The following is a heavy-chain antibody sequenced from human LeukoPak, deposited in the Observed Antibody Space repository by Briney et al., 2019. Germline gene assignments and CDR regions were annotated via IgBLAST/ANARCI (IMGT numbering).Heavy chain of an antibody. CDR3: ARDGTAAGFYFDL. J-gene: IGHJ4*01. V-gene: IGHV3-7*01. Sequence: GGSLRLSCVASGFTFSDYWVNWVRQAPGKGLEWVASIRQDGGEKTYVDSVKGRFTISRDNTKNSLYLQMSSLRAEDTAVYYCARDGTAAGFYFDLWGQGTLVTVSS. CDR1: GFTFSDYW. CDR2: IRQDGGEK. D-gene: IGHD6-13*01.